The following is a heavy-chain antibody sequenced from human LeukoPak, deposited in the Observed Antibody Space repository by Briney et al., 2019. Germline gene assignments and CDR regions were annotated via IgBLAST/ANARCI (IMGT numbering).Heavy chain of an antibody. D-gene: IGHD2-15*01. CDR1: GFTFSTSW. J-gene: IGHJ4*02. CDR3: ASDSPGYDSGSYFAY. Sequence: GSLRLSCAASGFTFSTSWMTWVRQAPGKGLEWVASIKQDGSKISYVDSVKGRFTISRDNAKNSLFLQMNSLRDEDTAVYYCASDSPGYDSGSYFAYWGQGTLVTVSS. V-gene: IGHV3-7*03. CDR2: IKQDGSKI.